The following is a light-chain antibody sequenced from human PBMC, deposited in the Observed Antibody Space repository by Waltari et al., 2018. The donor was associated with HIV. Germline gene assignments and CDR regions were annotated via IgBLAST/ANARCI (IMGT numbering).Light chain of an antibody. J-gene: IGLJ3*02. CDR3: GTLGSSLSGRV. CDR2: DTN. CDR1: SSNIGNNY. Sequence: QSVLTQPPSVSAAPGQKVTISCSGSSSNIGNNYVSWYQHLPGTAPKLLIYDTNNRPSRIPDRFSGSNSGTSATLGITELQTGNEADYYCGTLGSSLSGRVFGGGTKLTVL. V-gene: IGLV1-51*01.